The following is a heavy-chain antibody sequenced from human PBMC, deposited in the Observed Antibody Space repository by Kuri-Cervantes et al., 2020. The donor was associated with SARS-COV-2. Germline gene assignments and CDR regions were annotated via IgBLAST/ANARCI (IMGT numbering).Heavy chain of an antibody. J-gene: IGHJ3*02. CDR3: ATSEYGVDAFDI. Sequence: ASVKVSCKASGYTFTGYYMHWVRQAPGQGLEWMGWISAYNGNTNYAQKLQGRVTMTTDTSTSTAYMELRSLRSDDTAVYYCATSEYGVDAFDIWGQGTMVTVSS. CDR1: GYTFTGYY. D-gene: IGHD2-2*01. CDR2: ISAYNGNT. V-gene: IGHV1-18*04.